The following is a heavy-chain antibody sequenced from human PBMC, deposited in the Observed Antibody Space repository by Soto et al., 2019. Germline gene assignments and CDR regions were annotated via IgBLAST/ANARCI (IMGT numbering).Heavy chain of an antibody. Sequence: EVQLVESGGGLVQPGGSLRLSCAASGFTFSSYEMNWVRQAPGKGLEWVSYISSSGSTIYYADSVKGRFTISRDNAKNSLYLQMNSLRAEDTAVYYCASIITVTLYYYYGMDVWGQGTTVTVSS. CDR1: GFTFSSYE. V-gene: IGHV3-48*03. CDR3: ASIITVTLYYYYGMDV. CDR2: ISSSGSTI. D-gene: IGHD4-4*01. J-gene: IGHJ6*02.